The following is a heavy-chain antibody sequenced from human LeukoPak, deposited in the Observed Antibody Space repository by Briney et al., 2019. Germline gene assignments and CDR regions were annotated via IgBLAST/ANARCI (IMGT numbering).Heavy chain of an antibody. CDR1: GFTFSVSA. V-gene: IGHV3-73*01. D-gene: IGHD6-6*01. CDR3: TYTSSSGVVY. J-gene: IGHJ4*02. CDR2: IRNKANNYAT. Sequence: GGSLRHSCAASGFTFSVSAMYWVRQASGKGLEWVGRIRNKANNYATAYAASLKGRFTISRDDSKNTAYLQMNSLETEDTAMYYCTYTSSSGVVYWGQGTLVTVSS.